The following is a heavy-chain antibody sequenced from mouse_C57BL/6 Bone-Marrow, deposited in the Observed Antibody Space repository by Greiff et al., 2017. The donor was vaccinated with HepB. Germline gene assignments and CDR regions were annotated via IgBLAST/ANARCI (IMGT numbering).Heavy chain of an antibody. Sequence: EVQGVESGPGLAKPSQTLSLTCSVTGYSITSDYWNWIRKFPGNKLEYMGYISYSGSTYYNPSLKSRISITRDTSKNQYYLQLNSVTTEDTATYYCARYGIYYSNSTGYFDYWGQGTTLTVSS. CDR3: ARYGIYYSNSTGYFDY. CDR2: ISYSGST. D-gene: IGHD2-5*01. V-gene: IGHV3-8*01. CDR1: GYSITSDY. J-gene: IGHJ2*01.